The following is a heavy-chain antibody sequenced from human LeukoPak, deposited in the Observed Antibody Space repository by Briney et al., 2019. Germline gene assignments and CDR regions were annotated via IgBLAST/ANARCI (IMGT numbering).Heavy chain of an antibody. D-gene: IGHD6-19*01. J-gene: IGHJ4*02. CDR3: ARVNRGWSLDY. Sequence: GGSLRLSCAASGFTVSSSYMSWVRQAPGTGLEWVSVIYSGGSTYCADSVKGRFTISRDNSKNTLSLQMNSLRVEDTAVYYCARVNRGWSLDYWGQGTLVTVSS. V-gene: IGHV3-53*01. CDR1: GFTVSSSY. CDR2: IYSGGST.